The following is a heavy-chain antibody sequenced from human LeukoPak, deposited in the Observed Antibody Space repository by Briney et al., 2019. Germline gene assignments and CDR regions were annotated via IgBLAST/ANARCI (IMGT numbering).Heavy chain of an antibody. CDR2: IYTSGST. CDR1: GGSFSDYY. Sequence: SETLSLTCTVSGGSFSDYYWSWIRQPAGKGLEWIGRIYTSGSTNYNPSLKSRVTMSVDTSKNQFSLKLSSVTAADTAVYYCARGPTSYYYYYMDVWGKGTTVTVSS. CDR3: ARGPTSYYYYYMDV. J-gene: IGHJ6*03. V-gene: IGHV4-4*07.